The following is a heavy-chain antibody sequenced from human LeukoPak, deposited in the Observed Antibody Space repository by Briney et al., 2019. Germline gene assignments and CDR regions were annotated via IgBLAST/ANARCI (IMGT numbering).Heavy chain of an antibody. V-gene: IGHV3-30-3*01. CDR3: ARGGGRVTAMVRDYYYGMDV. D-gene: IGHD5-18*01. J-gene: IGHJ6*02. Sequence: GGSLRLSCAASGFAFSSSAMSWVRQVPGKGLEWVAVISYDGSNKYYADSVKGRFTISRDNSKNTLYLQMNSLRAEDTAVYYCARGGGRVTAMVRDYYYGMDVWGQGTTVTVSS. CDR2: ISYDGSNK. CDR1: GFAFSSSA.